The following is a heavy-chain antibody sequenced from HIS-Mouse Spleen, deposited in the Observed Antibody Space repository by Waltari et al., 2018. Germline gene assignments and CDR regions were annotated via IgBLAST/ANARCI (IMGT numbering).Heavy chain of an antibody. V-gene: IGHV3-30*01. CDR2: ISYDGSNK. D-gene: IGHD1-7*01. CDR1: GFTFSSYA. Sequence: QVQLVESGGGVVQPGRSLRLSWAASGFTFSSYARHWVRQAPGKGREWVAVISYDGSNKYSADSVKGRFTISRDNSKNTLYLQMNSLRAEDTAVYYCARPKYNWNSIWFDPWGQGTLVTVSS. CDR3: ARPKYNWNSIWFDP. J-gene: IGHJ5*02.